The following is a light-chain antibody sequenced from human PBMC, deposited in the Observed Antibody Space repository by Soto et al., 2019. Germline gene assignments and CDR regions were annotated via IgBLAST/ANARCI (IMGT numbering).Light chain of an antibody. J-gene: IGLJ2*01. Sequence: QSALTQPASVSGSPGQSITISCTGSSSDVGRYNIDSWYQQHPGKAPKLMIYEGSQRPSGVSDRFSGSKSGNTASLTISGLQADDEADYYCCSYAGDRDLIFGGGTKVTVL. CDR1: SSDVGRYNI. V-gene: IGLV2-23*01. CDR2: EGS. CDR3: CSYAGDRDLI.